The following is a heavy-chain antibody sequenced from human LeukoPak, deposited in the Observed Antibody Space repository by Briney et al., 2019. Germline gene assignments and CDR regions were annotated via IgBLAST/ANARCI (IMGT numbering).Heavy chain of an antibody. J-gene: IGHJ4*02. Sequence: GGSLRLSCAASGLTFSSFWMAWVRQAPGKGLEWVANIKHDGSDKNSVDSVKGRFTISRDNAKNSLYLQMNFLRAEDTAVYYCARDVGGSLDYWGQGTLVTVSS. CDR3: ARDVGGSLDY. CDR1: GLTFSSFW. V-gene: IGHV3-7*05. CDR2: IKHDGSDK. D-gene: IGHD1-26*01.